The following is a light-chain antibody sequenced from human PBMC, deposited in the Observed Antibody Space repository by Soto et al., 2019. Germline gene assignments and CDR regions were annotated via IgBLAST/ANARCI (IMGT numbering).Light chain of an antibody. Sequence: MHLVLSPSSMSASVRDRVTVTYQASQGIRNDLGWYQQKPGKAPKRLIYAASSWQSGVPSRFSGSGSGTEFTLTISSLQPEDFAAYYCQHSYNTSLTFGQGTKVDI. CDR2: AAS. CDR1: QGIRND. J-gene: IGKJ1*01. CDR3: QHSYNTSLT. V-gene: IGKV1-17*01.